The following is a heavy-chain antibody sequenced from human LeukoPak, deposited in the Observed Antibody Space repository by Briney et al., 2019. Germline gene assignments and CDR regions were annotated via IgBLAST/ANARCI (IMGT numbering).Heavy chain of an antibody. CDR3: ARGADSSGYYSICYFDY. Sequence: SETLSLTCTVSGGSISSYYWNWIRQPPGKGLEWIGYIYYSGSTNYNPSLKSRVTISVDTSKNQFSLKLSSVTAADTAVYYCARGADSSGYYSICYFDYWGQGTLVTVSS. J-gene: IGHJ4*02. CDR1: GGSISSYY. CDR2: IYYSGST. V-gene: IGHV4-59*01. D-gene: IGHD3-22*01.